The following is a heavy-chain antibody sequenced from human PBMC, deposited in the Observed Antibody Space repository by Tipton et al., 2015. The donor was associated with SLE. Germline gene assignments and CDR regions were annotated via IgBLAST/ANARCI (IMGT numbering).Heavy chain of an antibody. J-gene: IGHJ4*02. CDR2: ISSSSSYI. D-gene: IGHD3-22*01. CDR3: ARLARYYDSSGYYYDFDY. V-gene: IGHV3-21*03. CDR1: GFTFSSYA. Sequence: SLRLSCAASGFTFSSYAMHWVRQAPGKGLEWVSSISSSSSYIYYADSVKGRFTISRDNAKNSLYLQMNSLRAEDTAVYYCARLARYYDSSGYYYDFDYWGQETLVTVSS.